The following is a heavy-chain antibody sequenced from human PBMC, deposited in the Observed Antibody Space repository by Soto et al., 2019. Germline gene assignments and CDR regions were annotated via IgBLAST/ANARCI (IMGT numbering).Heavy chain of an antibody. CDR1: GGSISSGGYY. D-gene: IGHD4-17*01. J-gene: IGHJ5*02. CDR2: IYYSGST. V-gene: IGHV4-31*03. CDR3: ARANGDYTNWFDP. Sequence: SETLSLTCTVSGGSISSGGYYWSWIRQHPGKGLEWIGYIYYSGSTYYNPSLKSRVTISVDTSKNQFSLKLSSVTAADTAVYYCARANGDYTNWFDPWGQGTLVTVSS.